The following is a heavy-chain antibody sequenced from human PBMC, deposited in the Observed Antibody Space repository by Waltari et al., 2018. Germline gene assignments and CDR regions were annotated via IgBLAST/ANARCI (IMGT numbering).Heavy chain of an antibody. CDR1: GFTFSSYG. CDR2: IRYDGSNK. D-gene: IGHD3-9*01. CDR3: ASGYYDILTAKFDY. V-gene: IGHV3-30*02. J-gene: IGHJ4*02. Sequence: QVQLVESGGGVVQPGGSLRLSCAASGFTFSSYGMPWVRQAPGKGLEWVAFIRYDGSNKYYADSVKGRFTISRDNSKNTLYLQMNSLRSEDTAVYYCASGYYDILTAKFDYWGQGTLVTVSS.